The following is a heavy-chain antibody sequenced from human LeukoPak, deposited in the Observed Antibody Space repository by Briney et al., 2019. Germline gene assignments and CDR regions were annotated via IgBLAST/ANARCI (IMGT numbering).Heavy chain of an antibody. CDR3: AKDHSGSYEY. D-gene: IGHD1-26*01. J-gene: IGHJ4*02. CDR1: GYTFTDSY. V-gene: IGHV1-2*06. Sequence: ASVKVSCKASGYTFTDSYIHWVRLAPGQGLEWMGLLHPNTGDTFYAQKFRGRVTMTRDTSISTAYMELNRLTSDDTAVYYCAKDHSGSYEYWAQGTLVTISS. CDR2: LHPNTGDT.